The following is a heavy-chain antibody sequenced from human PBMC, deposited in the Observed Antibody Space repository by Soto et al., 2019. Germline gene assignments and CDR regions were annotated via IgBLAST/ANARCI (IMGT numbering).Heavy chain of an antibody. CDR3: AKVSHLEWLFAGYFDY. D-gene: IGHD3-3*01. J-gene: IGHJ4*02. Sequence: GGSLRLSCAASGFTFSSYAMSWVRQAPGKGLEWVSAISGSGGSTYYADSVKGRFTISRDNSKNTLYLQMNSLRAEDTAVYYCAKVSHLEWLFAGYFDYWGQGTLVTVSS. CDR2: ISGSGGST. V-gene: IGHV3-23*01. CDR1: GFTFSSYA.